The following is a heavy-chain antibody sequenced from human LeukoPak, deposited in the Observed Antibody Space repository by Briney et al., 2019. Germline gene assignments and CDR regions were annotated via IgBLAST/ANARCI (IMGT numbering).Heavy chain of an antibody. Sequence: PGGSLRLSCAASGFTFSSYWMSWARQAPGKGLEWVAIINGDGSEKLYVDSVKGRFTISRDNAENSLYLQTNSLRAEGTAVYYCARGTSGSYDYWGQGTLVTVSS. J-gene: IGHJ4*02. D-gene: IGHD3-10*01. V-gene: IGHV3-7*01. CDR1: GFTFSSYW. CDR2: INGDGSEK. CDR3: ARGTSGSYDY.